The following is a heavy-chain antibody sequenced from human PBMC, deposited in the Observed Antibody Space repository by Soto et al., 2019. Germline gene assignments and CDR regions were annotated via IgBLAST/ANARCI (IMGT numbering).Heavy chain of an antibody. Sequence: QVQLVESGGGVVQPGRSLRLSCAASGFTFTNYAMYWVRQAPGKGLVWMGYVSYDGAHKFYADSVKGRFTISRDNSKNTLFLQMNSLRAEDTAVHYCAREGEYCSGGSCTYFAYWGQGTLVTVSS. CDR1: GFTFTNYA. J-gene: IGHJ4*02. D-gene: IGHD2-15*01. CDR2: VSYDGAHK. V-gene: IGHV3-30-3*01. CDR3: AREGEYCSGGSCTYFAY.